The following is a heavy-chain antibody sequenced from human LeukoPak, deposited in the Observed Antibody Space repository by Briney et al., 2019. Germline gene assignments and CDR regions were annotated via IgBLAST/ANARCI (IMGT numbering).Heavy chain of an antibody. CDR1: GFSFGGFS. Sequence: GGSLRLSCAASGFSFGGFSMSWVRQAPGKGLQWVTTMKEYGSDIFYVDSVKGRFTISRDNAKNTLYLQMNSLRAEDTAVYYCARPIAVAGTGGYYFDYWGQGTLVTVSS. D-gene: IGHD6-19*01. J-gene: IGHJ4*02. V-gene: IGHV3-7*01. CDR2: MKEYGSDI. CDR3: ARPIAVAGTGGYYFDY.